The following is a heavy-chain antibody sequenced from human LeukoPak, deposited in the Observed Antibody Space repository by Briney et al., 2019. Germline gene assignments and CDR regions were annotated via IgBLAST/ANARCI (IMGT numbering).Heavy chain of an antibody. CDR1: GFTFSSYS. V-gene: IGHV3-21*01. CDR2: ISSSSSYI. CDR3: ARDHDWAFDL. Sequence: GGSLRLSCAASGFTFSSYSMNWVRQAPGKGLKWVSSISSSSSYIYYADSVKGRFTISRDNAKNSLYLQMNSLRAEDTAVYYCARDHDWAFDLWGQGTLVTVSS. D-gene: IGHD3-9*01. J-gene: IGHJ4*01.